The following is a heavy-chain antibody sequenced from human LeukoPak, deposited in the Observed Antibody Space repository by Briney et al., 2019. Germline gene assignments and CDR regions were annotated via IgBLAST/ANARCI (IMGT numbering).Heavy chain of an antibody. CDR1: GFTFSSYS. Sequence: PGGSLRLSCAASGFTFSSYSMNWVRQAPGEGLEWVSSISSSSSYIYYADSVKGRFTISRDNAKNSLYLQMNSLRAEDTAVYYCARATGTTGYFDYWGQGTLVTVSS. CDR3: ARATGTTGYFDY. J-gene: IGHJ4*02. D-gene: IGHD1-1*01. V-gene: IGHV3-21*01. CDR2: ISSSSSYI.